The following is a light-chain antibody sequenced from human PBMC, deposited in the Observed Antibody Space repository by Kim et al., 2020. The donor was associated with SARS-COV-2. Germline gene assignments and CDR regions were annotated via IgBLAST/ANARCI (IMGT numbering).Light chain of an antibody. Sequence: VTISCTGSSSNIGAGYDVQWYQQLPETAPKLLIYSNNNRPSGVPDRFSGSKSGTSASLAITGLQAEDEADYYCQSYDTSLSGSTVFGGGTKVTVL. CDR3: QSYDTSLSGSTV. CDR1: SSNIGAGYD. CDR2: SNN. V-gene: IGLV1-40*01. J-gene: IGLJ3*02.